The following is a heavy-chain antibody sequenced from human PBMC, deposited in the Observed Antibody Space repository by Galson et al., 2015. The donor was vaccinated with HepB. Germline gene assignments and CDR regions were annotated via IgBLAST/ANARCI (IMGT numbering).Heavy chain of an antibody. Sequence: SLRLSCAASGFTFSSYALNWVRQSPGKALEWVSLISGTSEITHYANSVKGRFTVSRDNSNNMVFLQMDSLRAEDTALYYCAIMNRPITFFGVVALEFWGLGTLVTVSS. J-gene: IGHJ4*02. V-gene: IGHV3-23*01. D-gene: IGHD3-3*01. CDR1: GFTFSSYA. CDR2: ISGTSEIT. CDR3: AIMNRPITFFGVVALEF.